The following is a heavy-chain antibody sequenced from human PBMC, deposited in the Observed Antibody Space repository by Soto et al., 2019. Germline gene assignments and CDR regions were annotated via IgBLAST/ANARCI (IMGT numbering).Heavy chain of an antibody. CDR3: ARDRGVREVLINDY. Sequence: QVQLVQSGAEVKKPGASVKVSCKASGYTFISYGISWVRQAPGQGLEWMGRISAYNGNTNYAQKLQGRVTMTTDTSTSTAYMELRGLRSDDTAVYYCARDRGVREVLINDYWGQGTLVTVSS. V-gene: IGHV1-18*01. CDR2: ISAYNGNT. J-gene: IGHJ4*02. CDR1: GYTFISYG. D-gene: IGHD3-10*01.